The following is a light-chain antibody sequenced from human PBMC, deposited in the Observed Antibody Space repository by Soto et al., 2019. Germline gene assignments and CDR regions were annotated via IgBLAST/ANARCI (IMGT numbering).Light chain of an antibody. CDR1: SRDVGGYEY. V-gene: IGLV2-8*01. CDR3: SSYAGKTVYV. Sequence: QSVLAQPPSASWSPGQSVTISCTGTSRDVGGYEYVSWYQQHPGKAPKLIIYQVSQRPSGVPDRFSASKSGNTASLTVSGLQAEDEADYYCSSYAGKTVYVFGTGTKLTVL. CDR2: QVS. J-gene: IGLJ1*01.